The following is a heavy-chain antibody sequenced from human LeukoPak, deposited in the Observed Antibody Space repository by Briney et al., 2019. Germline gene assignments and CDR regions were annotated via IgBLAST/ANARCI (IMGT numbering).Heavy chain of an antibody. CDR1: GYTFTGYY. Sequence: ASVKVSCKASGYTFTGYYMHWVRQAPGQGLEWMGRINPNSGGTNYAQKFQGRVTMTRDTSISTAYMELSRLRSDDTAVYYCARADSSGYYGWYFDLWGRGTLVTVSS. J-gene: IGHJ2*01. CDR2: INPNSGGT. D-gene: IGHD3-22*01. V-gene: IGHV1-2*06. CDR3: ARADSSGYYGWYFDL.